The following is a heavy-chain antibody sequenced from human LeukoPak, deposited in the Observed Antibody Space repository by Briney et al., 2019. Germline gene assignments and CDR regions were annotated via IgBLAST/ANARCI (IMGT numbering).Heavy chain of an antibody. CDR3: AKFRLEAYYDFWSGYYEGGQFDY. CDR2: ISGSGGST. CDR1: VFIFRDYA. V-gene: IGHV3-23*01. D-gene: IGHD3-3*01. J-gene: IGHJ4*02. Sequence: RAGGCLRLSCAASVFIFRDYAMTWVRQAPGKGLEWVSAISGSGGSTYYADSVKGRFTISRDNSKNTLYLQMNSLRAEDTAVYYCAKFRLEAYYDFWSGYYEGGQFDYWGQGTLVTVSS.